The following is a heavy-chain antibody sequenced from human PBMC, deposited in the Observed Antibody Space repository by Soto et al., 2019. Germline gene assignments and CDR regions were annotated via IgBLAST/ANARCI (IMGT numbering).Heavy chain of an antibody. CDR3: AGGRDNHAVNFDY. V-gene: IGHV3-11*03. CDR1: GSSFSDYY. Sequence: PGGSLRLSCAASGSSFSDYYMSWIRQSPGKGLEWLSYITSSSSYTHYADSVKGRFTISRDNAKNSLYLQMYSLRAEDTAVYYCAGGRDNHAVNFDYWGQGTPVTVSS. CDR2: ITSSSSYT. J-gene: IGHJ4*02. D-gene: IGHD1-1*01.